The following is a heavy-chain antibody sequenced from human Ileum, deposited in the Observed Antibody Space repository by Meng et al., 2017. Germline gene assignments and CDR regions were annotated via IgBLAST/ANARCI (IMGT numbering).Heavy chain of an antibody. CDR1: GDSLFNNSAT. CDR2: TYYRSKWYN. Sequence: QVQLQQPVPGLAQPSQTPSLPCAISGDSLFNNSATWTWVRQSPSRGLEWMGRTYYRSKWYNDYALSVNSRITVNPDTSKNQISLQLNSVTPDDTAVYYCAREAHLAAFGHWGQGTLVTVSS. V-gene: IGHV6-1*01. D-gene: IGHD6-25*01. CDR3: AREAHLAAFGH. J-gene: IGHJ4*02.